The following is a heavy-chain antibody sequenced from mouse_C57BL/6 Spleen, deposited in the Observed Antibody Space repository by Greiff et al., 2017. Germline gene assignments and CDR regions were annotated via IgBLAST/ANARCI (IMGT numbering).Heavy chain of an antibody. Sequence: QVQLKESGAELVRPGSSVKLSCKASGYTFTSYWMDWVKQRPGQGLEWIGNIYPSDSETHYNQKFKDKATLTVDKSSSKAYMQLSSLTSEDSAVYYCARSTAMDYWGQGTSVTVSS. CDR3: ARSTAMDY. J-gene: IGHJ4*01. V-gene: IGHV1-61*01. CDR1: GYTFTSYW. CDR2: IYPSDSET.